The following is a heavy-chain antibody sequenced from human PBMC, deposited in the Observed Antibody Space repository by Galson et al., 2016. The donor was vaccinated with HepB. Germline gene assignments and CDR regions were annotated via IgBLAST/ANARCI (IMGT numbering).Heavy chain of an antibody. J-gene: IGHJ4*02. CDR1: GFTFSNYA. Sequence: SLRLSCAASGFTFSNYAMSWVCQAPGKGLQWVSAISGSGGSTYYADSVQGRFTISRDHSKHTLHLQMNSLRAEDTGIYYCAKGAAAYCGGDCHSDYWGQGTLVTVSS. CDR2: ISGSGGST. D-gene: IGHD2-21*02. CDR3: AKGAAAYCGGDCHSDY. V-gene: IGHV3-23*01.